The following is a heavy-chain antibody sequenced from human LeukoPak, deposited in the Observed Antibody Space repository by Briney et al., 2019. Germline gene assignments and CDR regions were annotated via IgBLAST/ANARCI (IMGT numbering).Heavy chain of an antibody. J-gene: IGHJ3*02. CDR3: ARTHFSDDAFDI. Sequence: GGSLRLSCAASGFTFSSYSMNWVRQAPGEGLGWVSSISSSSSYIYYADSVKGRFAISRDNAKNSLYLQMNSLRAEDTAVYYCARTHFSDDAFDIWGQGTMVTVSS. V-gene: IGHV3-21*01. D-gene: IGHD6-25*01. CDR2: ISSSSSYI. CDR1: GFTFSSYS.